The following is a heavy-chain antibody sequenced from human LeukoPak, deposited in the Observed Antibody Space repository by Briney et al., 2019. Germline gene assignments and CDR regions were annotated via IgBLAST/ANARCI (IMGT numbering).Heavy chain of an antibody. CDR1: GGSISSYY. CDR3: AREEDRYNWNDVEENRYYYYYMDV. CDR2: IYTSGST. D-gene: IGHD1-1*01. V-gene: IGHV4-4*07. Sequence: SETLSLTCTVSGGSISSYYWSWIRQPAGKGLEWIGRIYTSGSTNYNPSLKSRVTMSVDTSKNQFSLKLSSVTAAGTAVYYCAREEDRYNWNDVEENRYYYYYMDVWGKGTTVTVSS. J-gene: IGHJ6*03.